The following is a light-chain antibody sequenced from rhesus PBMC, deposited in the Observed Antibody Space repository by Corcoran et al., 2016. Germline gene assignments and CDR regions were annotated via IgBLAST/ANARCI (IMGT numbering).Light chain of an antibody. CDR1: QGISNA. CDR3: QQGYSTPWT. V-gene: IGKV1-33*02. Sequence: DIQMSQSPSSLSASVGDKVTITCRASQGISNALAWYQPKPGKAPKLLIYAASSLESGVPSRFSGSRSGTDFTLTISSLQPEDFATYYGQQGYSTPWTFGQGTKVEIK. J-gene: IGKJ1*01. CDR2: AAS.